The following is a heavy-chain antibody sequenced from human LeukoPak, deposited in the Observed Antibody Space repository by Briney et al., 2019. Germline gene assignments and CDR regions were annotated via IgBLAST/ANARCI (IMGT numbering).Heavy chain of an antibody. CDR3: AIQGDHYYGSGSYPYYFDY. V-gene: IGHV4-34*01. Sequence: PSETLSLTCAVYGGSFSGYYWSWIRQPPGKGLEWIGEINHSGSTNYNPSLKSRVTISVDTSKNQFSLKLSSVTAADTAVYYCAIQGDHYYGSGSYPYYFDYWGQGTLVTVSS. D-gene: IGHD3-10*01. CDR1: GGSFSGYY. J-gene: IGHJ4*02. CDR2: INHSGST.